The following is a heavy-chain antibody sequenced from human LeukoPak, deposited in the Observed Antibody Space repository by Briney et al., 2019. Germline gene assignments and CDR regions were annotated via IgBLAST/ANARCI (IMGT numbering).Heavy chain of an antibody. J-gene: IGHJ6*03. V-gene: IGHV1-69*05. CDR1: GGTFSSYA. CDR3: ARVPHGSGSYYNYYYYYMDV. D-gene: IGHD3-10*01. Sequence: SVKVSCKASGGTFSSYAISWVRQAPGQGLEWMGGIIPIFGTANYAQEFQGRVTITTDESTSTAYMELSSLRSEDTAVYYCARVPHGSGSYYNYYYYYMDVWGKGTTVTVSS. CDR2: IIPIFGTA.